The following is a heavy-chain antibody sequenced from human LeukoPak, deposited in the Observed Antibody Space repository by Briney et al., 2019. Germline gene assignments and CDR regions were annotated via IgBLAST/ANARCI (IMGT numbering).Heavy chain of an antibody. CDR3: ARVLPVASRDY. V-gene: IGHV3-7*01. CDR1: GFTFSTYW. Sequence: GGSLRLSCAASGFTFSTYWMSWVRQAPGKGLEWVANIKQDGSDKFYVDSVKGRFTISRDNAKNSMYLQMNSLRAEDAAVYYCARVLPVASRDYWGQGTLVTVSS. D-gene: IGHD2-2*01. CDR2: IKQDGSDK. J-gene: IGHJ4*02.